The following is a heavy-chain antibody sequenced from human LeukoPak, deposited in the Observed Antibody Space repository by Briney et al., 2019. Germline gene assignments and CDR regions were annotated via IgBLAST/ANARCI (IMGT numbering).Heavy chain of an antibody. Sequence: PGGSLRLSCAASGFTFSSYWMSWVRQAPGKGLEWVAIINQDGSEKYYVDSVKGRFTISRDNAKNSLYLQMNSPSAEDTAVYYCALLRNFCFDYWGQGTLVTVSS. J-gene: IGHJ4*02. CDR2: INQDGSEK. D-gene: IGHD3-3*01. V-gene: IGHV3-7*01. CDR3: ALLRNFCFDY. CDR1: GFTFSSYW.